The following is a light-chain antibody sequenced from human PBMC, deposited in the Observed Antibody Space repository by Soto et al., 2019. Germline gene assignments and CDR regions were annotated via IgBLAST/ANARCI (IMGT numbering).Light chain of an antibody. V-gene: IGLV2-14*01. CDR2: EVS. Sequence: QSALTQPASVSGSPGQSITISCTGTSSDVGGYNYVYWYQQHPGKAPKLMIYEVSNRPSGVSNRFSGSKSGNTASLTISGLQAEDEADYYCSSYTSSSIDYVFGTGPKVTVL. J-gene: IGLJ1*01. CDR3: SSYTSSSIDYV. CDR1: SSDVGGYNY.